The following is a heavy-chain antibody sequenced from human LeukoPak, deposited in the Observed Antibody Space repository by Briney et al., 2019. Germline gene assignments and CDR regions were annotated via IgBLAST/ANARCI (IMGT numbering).Heavy chain of an antibody. V-gene: IGHV3-74*01. D-gene: IGHD4-17*01. CDR1: GFTFNRHW. CDR3: ARDPYNGYYGDDYYYYMDV. J-gene: IGHJ6*03. Sequence: PGGSLRLSCAASGFTFNRHWMHWVRQAPGKGLVWVSRSNSDGSSTVYADSVKGRFTISRDNAKNSLYLQMNSLRAEDTAVYYCARDPYNGYYGDDYYYYMDVWGKGTTVTISS. CDR2: SNSDGSST.